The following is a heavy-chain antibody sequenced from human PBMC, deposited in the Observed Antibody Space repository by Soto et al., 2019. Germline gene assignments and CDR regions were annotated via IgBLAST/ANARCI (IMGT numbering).Heavy chain of an antibody. CDR2: MNPNSGET. Sequence: ASVKVSCKTSGYTFTDYDINWLRQATGQGLEWIGWMNPNSGETGYAQKFQGRVTMTRSASLSTAYLELSSLRSGDTAVYYCARVAVAARPRWYNWFDPWGQGTLVTVSS. CDR3: ARVAVAARPRWYNWFDP. J-gene: IGHJ5*02. V-gene: IGHV1-8*01. D-gene: IGHD2-15*01. CDR1: GYTFTDYD.